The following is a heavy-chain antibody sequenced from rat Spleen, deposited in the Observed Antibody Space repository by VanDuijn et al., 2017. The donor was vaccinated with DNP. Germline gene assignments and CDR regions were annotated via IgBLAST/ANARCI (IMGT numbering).Heavy chain of an antibody. CDR1: GFSLTDYS. CDR3: TRGYYFEY. V-gene: IGHV2-19*01. CDR2: IRSDENT. Sequence: QVQLKESGPGLVQPSQTLSLTCTVSGFSLTDYSVQWVRQSPGKGLEWMGRIRSDENTDYNSGLKSRLSISRDNSKSQVFLKMNSLQPEDTATYFCTRGYYFEYWGQGVMVTVSS. J-gene: IGHJ2*01.